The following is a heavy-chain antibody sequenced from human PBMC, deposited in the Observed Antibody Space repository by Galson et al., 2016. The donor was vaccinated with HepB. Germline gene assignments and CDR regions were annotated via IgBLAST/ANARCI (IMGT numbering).Heavy chain of an antibody. D-gene: IGHD2-21*01. CDR1: GDFYFSSSSY. CDR2: SYDGGST. J-gene: IGHJ5*02. CDR3: ARNVSRLLGSPHLTARYNFFDP. Sequence: SETLSLTCTVSGDFYFSSSSYWGWIRQPPGKGLEWVGSSYDGGSTHYNPSFKSRISISVDVSKNQVSLTLRSVTAGDTSIYYCARNVSRLLGSPHLTARYNFFDPWGQGTLVTVSP. V-gene: IGHV4-39*01.